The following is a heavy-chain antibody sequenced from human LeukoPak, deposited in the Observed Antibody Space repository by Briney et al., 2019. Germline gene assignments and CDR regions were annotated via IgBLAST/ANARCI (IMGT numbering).Heavy chain of an antibody. CDR1: GYTFTGYY. Sequence: GASVKVSCKASGYTFTGYYMNWVRQAPGQGPEWMGWINPDSGGTHYAQKFQGRVTMTRDTSISTAYMELSRLRSDDTAVYYCARGSAGRPYYFDYWGQGTLVTVSS. V-gene: IGHV1-2*02. J-gene: IGHJ4*02. CDR3: ARGSAGRPYYFDY. CDR2: INPDSGGT.